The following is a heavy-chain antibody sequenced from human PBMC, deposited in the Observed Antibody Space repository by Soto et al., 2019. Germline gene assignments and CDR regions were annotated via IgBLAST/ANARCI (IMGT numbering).Heavy chain of an antibody. V-gene: IGHV3-21*01. J-gene: IGHJ4*02. CDR1: GGSISSSN. CDR2: ISSSSSYI. CDR3: ARDYSRDDYGDFV. Sequence: VQLQESGPGLVKPSGTLSLTCAVSGGSISSSNWWSWVRQPPGKGLEWVSSISSSSSYIYYADSVKGRFTISRDNAKNSLYLQMNSLRAEDTAVYYCARDYSRDDYGDFVWGQGTLVTVSS. D-gene: IGHD4-17*01.